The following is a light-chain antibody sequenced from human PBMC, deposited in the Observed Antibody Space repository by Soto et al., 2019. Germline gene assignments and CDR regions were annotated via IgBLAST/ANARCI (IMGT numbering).Light chain of an antibody. Sequence: PGARATLSCRASQSVSSYLAWYQQKPGQAPRLLIYDASNRATGIPARFSGSGSGTDFTLTISSLEPEDFAVYYCQQRSNWPPLFGPGTKVDIK. V-gene: IGKV3-11*01. CDR3: QQRSNWPPL. CDR1: QSVSSY. J-gene: IGKJ3*01. CDR2: DAS.